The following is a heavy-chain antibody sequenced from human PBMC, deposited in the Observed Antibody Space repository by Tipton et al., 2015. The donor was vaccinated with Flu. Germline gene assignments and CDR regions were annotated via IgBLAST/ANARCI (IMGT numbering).Heavy chain of an antibody. CDR1: GFTVSDYY. V-gene: IGHV3-11*01. CDR3: ARDKTNVLRYFEAGMDV. D-gene: IGHD3-9*01. Sequence: SLRLSCAASGFTVSDYYMSWIRQAPGKGLEWVSLISSSGIPIYYADSVKGRFSISRDSDDNSLYLQMNSLRAEDTAVYFCARDKTNVLRYFEAGMDVWGQGP. J-gene: IGHJ6*02. CDR2: ISSSGIPI.